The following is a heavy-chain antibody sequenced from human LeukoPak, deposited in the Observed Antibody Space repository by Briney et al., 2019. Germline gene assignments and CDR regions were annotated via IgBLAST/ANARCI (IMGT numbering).Heavy chain of an antibody. CDR2: ISGSGGST. J-gene: IGHJ4*02. CDR3: AKDQREVSGSYSYFDY. D-gene: IGHD1-26*01. CDR1: GFTFSSYA. Sequence: SGGSLRLSCAASGFTFSSYAMSWVRQAPGKGLEWVSAISGSGGSTYYADSVKGRFTISRDNSKNTLYLQMNSLRAEDTAVYYCAKDQREVSGSYSYFDYWGQGTLVTVSS. V-gene: IGHV3-23*01.